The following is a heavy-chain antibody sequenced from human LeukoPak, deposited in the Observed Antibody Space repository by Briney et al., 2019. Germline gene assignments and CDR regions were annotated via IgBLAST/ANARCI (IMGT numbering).Heavy chain of an antibody. V-gene: IGHV4-59*08. CDR2: IYYSGST. CDR1: GGSISSYF. CDR3: ARAHRGGVDY. J-gene: IGHJ4*02. Sequence: SETLSLTCTVSGGSISSYFWSWIRQPPGKGLEWIGYIYYSGSTNYNPSLKSRVTISVDTSKNQFSLKLSSVTAADTAVYYCARAHRGGVDYWGQGTLVTVSS. D-gene: IGHD1-26*01.